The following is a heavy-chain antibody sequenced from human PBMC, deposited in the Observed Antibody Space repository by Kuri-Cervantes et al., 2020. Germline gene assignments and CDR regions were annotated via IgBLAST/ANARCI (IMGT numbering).Heavy chain of an antibody. V-gene: IGHV1-2*02. D-gene: IGHD2-15*01. Sequence: ASVKVSCKASGYTFTGYYMHWVRQAPGQGLEWMGWINPNSGGTNYAQKFQGRVTMTRDTSISTAYMELSRLRSGDTAVYYCARDGRSGGSYINWFDPWGQGTLVTVSS. J-gene: IGHJ5*02. CDR1: GYTFTGYY. CDR3: ARDGRSGGSYINWFDP. CDR2: INPNSGGT.